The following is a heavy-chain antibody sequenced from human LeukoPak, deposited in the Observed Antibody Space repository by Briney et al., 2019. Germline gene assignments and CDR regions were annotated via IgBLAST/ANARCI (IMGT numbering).Heavy chain of an antibody. V-gene: IGHV4-39*07. J-gene: IGHJ4*02. CDR2: IYYSGST. CDR1: SGSISSSSYY. D-gene: IGHD6-13*01. Sequence: SSETLSLTCTVSSGSISSSSYYWGWIRQPPGKGLEWIGSIYYSGSTYYNPSLKSRVTISVDTSKNQFSLKLSSVTAADTAVYYCARVCKAAALYYFDYWGQGTLVTVSS. CDR3: ARVCKAAALYYFDY.